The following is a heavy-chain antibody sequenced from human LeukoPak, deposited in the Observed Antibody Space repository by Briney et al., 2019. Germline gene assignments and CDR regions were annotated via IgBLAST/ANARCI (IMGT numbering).Heavy chain of an antibody. V-gene: IGHV1-69*01. J-gene: IGHJ1*01. CDR3: ARDSSDIRSPIAH. D-gene: IGHD2-15*01. Sequence: SVKVSCKASGGTFSSYAISWVRQRPGQGLEWMGGITPLFGTANYAQKFQGRVTITADESASAAYMELSSLRSEDTAVYYCARDSSDIRSPIAHWGQGTLVTVSS. CDR1: GGTFSSYA. CDR2: ITPLFGTA.